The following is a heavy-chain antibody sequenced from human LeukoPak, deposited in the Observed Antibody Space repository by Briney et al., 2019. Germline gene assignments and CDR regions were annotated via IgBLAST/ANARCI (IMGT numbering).Heavy chain of an antibody. CDR3: TTDGSLEGYSYAYGVDY. CDR2: IKSKTDGGTT. CDR1: GSTFSNAW. V-gene: IGHV3-15*01. D-gene: IGHD5-18*01. J-gene: IGHJ4*02. Sequence: PGGSLRLSCAASGSTFSNAWMSWVRQAPGKGLEWVGRIKSKTDGGTTDYAAPVKGRFTISRDDSKNTLYLQMNSLKTEDTAVYYCTTDGSLEGYSYAYGVDYWGQGTLVTVSS.